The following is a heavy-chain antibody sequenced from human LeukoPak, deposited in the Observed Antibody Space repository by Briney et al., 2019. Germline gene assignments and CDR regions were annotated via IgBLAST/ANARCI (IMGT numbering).Heavy chain of an antibody. D-gene: IGHD1-7*01. CDR2: IWSDGSNK. CDR3: ARDTNSYFDY. CDR1: GFTFSSYS. Sequence: GGSLRLSCAASGFTFSSYSMHWVRQAPGKGLEWVALIWSDGSNKFYADSVKGRFTISRDNSKNTLYLQMNSLRAEDTAVYYCARDTNSYFDYWGHGNLFTVSS. V-gene: IGHV3-33*01. J-gene: IGHJ4*01.